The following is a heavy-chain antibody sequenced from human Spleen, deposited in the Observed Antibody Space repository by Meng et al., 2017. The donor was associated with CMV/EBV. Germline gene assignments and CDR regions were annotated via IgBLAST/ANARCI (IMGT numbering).Heavy chain of an antibody. CDR3: ARAGQGTWFSYYKGLDV. CDR1: GYTFTGYY. CDR2: INPNSGGT. D-gene: IGHD6-13*01. Sequence: ASVKVSCKASGYTFTGYYMHWVRQAPGQGLEWMGWINPNSGGTDYPQNFQGRVTMTRDTSSSTVYMQLSGLRSDDTAVYYCARAGQGTWFSYYKGLDVWGQGTTVTVSS. J-gene: IGHJ6*02. V-gene: IGHV1-2*02.